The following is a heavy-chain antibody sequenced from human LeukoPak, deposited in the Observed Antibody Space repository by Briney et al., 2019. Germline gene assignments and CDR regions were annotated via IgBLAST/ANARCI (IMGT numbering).Heavy chain of an antibody. CDR3: ARRHSNGYYLS. J-gene: IGHJ5*02. Sequence: SLRLSCAASGFSFDDYAMHWVRQTPGKGLEWVSGISWNSDTIAYADSVKGRFTISRDNAKNSMYLQMNSLRAEDTALYYCARRHSNGYYLSWGQGTLVTVSS. V-gene: IGHV3-9*01. CDR1: GFSFDDYA. CDR2: ISWNSDTI. D-gene: IGHD3-22*01.